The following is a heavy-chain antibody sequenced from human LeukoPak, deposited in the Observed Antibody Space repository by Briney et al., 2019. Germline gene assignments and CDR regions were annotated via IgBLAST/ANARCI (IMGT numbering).Heavy chain of an antibody. J-gene: IGHJ4*02. D-gene: IGHD3-10*01. V-gene: IGHV3-43*02. CDR3: AKDIEARGVIIIGY. CDR1: GFTFDDYA. Sequence: GGSLRLSCAASGFTFDDYAMHWVRHAPGKGLEWVSLISGDGGRKYYADSVKGRFTISRDNSKNSLYLQMNSLRTADTALYYCAKDIEARGVIIIGYWGQGILVTVSS. CDR2: ISGDGGRK.